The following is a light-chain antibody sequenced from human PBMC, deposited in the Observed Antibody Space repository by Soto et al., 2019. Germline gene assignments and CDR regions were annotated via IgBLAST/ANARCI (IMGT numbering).Light chain of an antibody. CDR1: QGISNY. V-gene: IGKV1-27*01. J-gene: IGKJ4*01. Sequence: DIQMTQSPSSLSASVGDRVTITCRASQGISNYLAWYQQKPGKVPKLLIYAASTLQAGVPSRFSGSGSGNDSALTISSLKPEDVATYYCRRYNSARLTFGGGTKVQIK. CDR2: AAS. CDR3: RRYNSARLT.